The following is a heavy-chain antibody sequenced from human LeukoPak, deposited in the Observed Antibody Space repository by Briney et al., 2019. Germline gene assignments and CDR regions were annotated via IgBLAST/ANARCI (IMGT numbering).Heavy chain of an antibody. CDR2: ISAYNGNT. D-gene: IGHD6-13*01. J-gene: IGHJ4*02. CDR1: GYTFTSYG. Sequence: GASVKVSCKASGYTFTSYGISWVRQAPGQGLEWMGWISAYNGNTNYAQKLQGRVAMTTDTSTSTAYMELRSLRSDDTAVYYCARSVGSSWQYYFDYWGQGTLVTVSS. V-gene: IGHV1-18*01. CDR3: ARSVGSSWQYYFDY.